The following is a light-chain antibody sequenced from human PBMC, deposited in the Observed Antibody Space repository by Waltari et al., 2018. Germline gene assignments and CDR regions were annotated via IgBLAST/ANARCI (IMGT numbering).Light chain of an antibody. CDR1: RSDIGSSNL. V-gene: IGLV2-23*02. CDR2: EVD. J-gene: IGLJ1*01. CDR3: YSYAGASTYV. Sequence: QSALTQPASVSGSPGQSITISCTGTRSDIGSSNLVSWYQQHPGKAPKLLIYEVDKRPSGVSDRFSGSKSGNTASLTISGLQAEDETDYYCYSYAGASTYVFGTGTKVTVL.